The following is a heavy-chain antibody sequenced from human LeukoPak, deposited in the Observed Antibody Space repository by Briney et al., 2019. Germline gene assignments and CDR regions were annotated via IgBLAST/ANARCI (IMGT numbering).Heavy chain of an antibody. J-gene: IGHJ4*02. CDR3: ATDPSIVGAPYEVY. Sequence: SETLSLTCAVSGYSISSGYYWGWLRQPPGKGLEWIGSIYHSGSTYYNPSLKSRVTISVDTSKNQFSLKLSSVTAADTAVYYCATDPSIVGAPYEVYWGQGTLVTVSS. CDR2: IYHSGST. CDR1: GYSISSGYY. D-gene: IGHD1-26*01. V-gene: IGHV4-38-2*01.